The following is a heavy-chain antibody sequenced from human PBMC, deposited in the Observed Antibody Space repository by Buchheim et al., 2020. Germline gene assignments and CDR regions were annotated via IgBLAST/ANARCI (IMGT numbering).Heavy chain of an antibody. V-gene: IGHV1-2*04. CDR1: GYTFTGYY. D-gene: IGHD2-2*01. CDR3: ARDKIVVVPAATYHYYYYGMDV. J-gene: IGHJ6*02. Sequence: QVQLVQSGAEVKKPGASVKVSCKASGYTFTGYYMHWVRQAPGQGLEWMGWINPNSGGTNYAQKFQGWVTMTRDTSISTAYMELSRLRSDDTAVYYCARDKIVVVPAATYHYYYYGMDVWGQGTT. CDR2: INPNSGGT.